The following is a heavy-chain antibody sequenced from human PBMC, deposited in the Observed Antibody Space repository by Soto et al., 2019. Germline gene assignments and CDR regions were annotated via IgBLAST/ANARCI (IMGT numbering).Heavy chain of an antibody. CDR3: ARGEDAFFYYGLDV. CDR1: GDSITSIYH. Sequence: SDTLSLTCAVSGDSITSIYHWAWIRQPPGRGLEWIGYIYYSGSTYYNPSLKSRVTISVDTSKNQFSLKLSSVTAADTAVYYCARGEDAFFYYGLDVWGQGITVTVSS. CDR2: IYYSGST. J-gene: IGHJ6*02. V-gene: IGHV4-28*03.